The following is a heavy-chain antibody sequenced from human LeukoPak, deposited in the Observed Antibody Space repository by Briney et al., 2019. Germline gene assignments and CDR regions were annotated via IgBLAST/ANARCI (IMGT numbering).Heavy chain of an antibody. Sequence: SETLSLTCTVSGGSISSGGYYWSWIRQHPGKGLEWIGYIYYSGSTYYNPSLKSRVTISVDTSKNQFSLKLSSVTAADTAVYYCARSWISTGYMDVWGKGTTVTVSS. V-gene: IGHV4-31*03. D-gene: IGHD5-12*01. J-gene: IGHJ6*03. CDR1: GGSISSGGYY. CDR2: IYYSGST. CDR3: ARSWISTGYMDV.